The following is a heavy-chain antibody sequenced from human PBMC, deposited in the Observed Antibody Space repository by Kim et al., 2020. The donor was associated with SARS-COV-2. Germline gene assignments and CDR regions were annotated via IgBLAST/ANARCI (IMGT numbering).Heavy chain of an antibody. J-gene: IGHJ4*02. Sequence: SVKVSCKASGGTFSSYAISWVRQAPGQGLEWMGRIIPILGIANYAQKFQGRVTITADKSTSTAYMELSSLRSEDTAVYYCARAGGYCTNGVCPALYYWGQGTLVTVSS. CDR3: ARAGGYCTNGVCPALYY. V-gene: IGHV1-69*04. CDR1: GGTFSSYA. D-gene: IGHD2-8*01. CDR2: IIPILGIA.